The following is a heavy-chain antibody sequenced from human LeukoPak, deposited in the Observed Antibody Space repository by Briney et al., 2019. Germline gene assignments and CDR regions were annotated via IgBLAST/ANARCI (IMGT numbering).Heavy chain of an antibody. CDR2: INQDGSAD. V-gene: IGHV3-7*01. CDR1: GFTFSGHW. J-gene: IGHJ4*02. D-gene: IGHD6-19*01. Sequence: GGSLRLSCAASGFTFSGHWMAWVRQAPGKGLEWVANINQDGSADRYVDSVKGRFTISRDNPKNSLYLQMGSLTAEDTAVYYCARLSGVAGHFWGQGTLVTVSS. CDR3: ARLSGVAGHF.